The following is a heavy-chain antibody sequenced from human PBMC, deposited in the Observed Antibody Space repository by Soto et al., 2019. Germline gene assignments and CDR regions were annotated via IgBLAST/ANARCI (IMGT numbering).Heavy chain of an antibody. CDR2: IYYSGST. CDR3: ARRYGVAFDI. CDR1: GSPISSYY. D-gene: IGHD3-10*01. Sequence: SETLSLTCTVSGSPISSYYWSWIRQPPGKGLEWIGYIYYSGSTNYNPSLKSRVTISVDTSKNQFSLKLSSVTTADTAVYYCARRYGVAFDIWGQGTMVTVSS. V-gene: IGHV4-59*08. J-gene: IGHJ3*02.